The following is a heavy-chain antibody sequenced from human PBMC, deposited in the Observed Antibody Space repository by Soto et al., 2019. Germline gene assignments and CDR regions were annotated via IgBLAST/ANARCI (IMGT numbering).Heavy chain of an antibody. CDR1: GFTFSSYG. J-gene: IGHJ3*02. CDR2: IWYDGSNK. CDR3: ARDHYYDSSGYSEDAFDI. Sequence: GGSLRLSCAASGFTFSSYGMHWVRQAPGKGLEWVAVIWYDGSNKYYADSVKGRFTISRDNSKNTLYLQMNSLRAEDTAVYYCARDHYYDSSGYSEDAFDIWGQGTMVTVSS. D-gene: IGHD3-22*01. V-gene: IGHV3-33*08.